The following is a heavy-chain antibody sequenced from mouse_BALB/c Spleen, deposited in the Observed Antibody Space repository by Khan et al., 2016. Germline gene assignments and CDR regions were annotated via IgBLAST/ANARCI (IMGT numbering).Heavy chain of an antibody. CDR2: IIYSGST. J-gene: IGHJ4*01. CDR1: GYSITSDYA. V-gene: IGHV3-2*02. CDR3: RRDGPNYAMDY. D-gene: IGHD2-3*01. Sequence: VQLKESGPGLMKPSQSLSLTCTVTGYSITSDYAWNWIRQFPGNKLEWMGYIIYSGSTTYTPSLKSRISITRDTSKNQFFLQLNSVTIEDTATXYSRRDGPNYAMDYWGQGTSVTVSS.